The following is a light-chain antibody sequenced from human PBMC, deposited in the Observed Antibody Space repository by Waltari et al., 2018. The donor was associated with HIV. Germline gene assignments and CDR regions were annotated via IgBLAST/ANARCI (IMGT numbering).Light chain of an antibody. CDR2: AAS. J-gene: IGKJ5*01. V-gene: IGKV1-27*01. CDR3: QLYHSAPQIT. CDR1: QSCTNY. Sequence: DIQMTQSPACISTSVGDKVTITCRANQSCTNYLSWYQQKPGKAPKLRIYAASTLQSGVPPRFSGSGSGTDFTLTIISLQPEDVATYYCQLYHSAPQITFGHGTRLEIK.